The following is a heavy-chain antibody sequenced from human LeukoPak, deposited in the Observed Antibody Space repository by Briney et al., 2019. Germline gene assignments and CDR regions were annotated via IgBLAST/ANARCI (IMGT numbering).Heavy chain of an antibody. D-gene: IGHD1-26*01. V-gene: IGHV4-38-2*02. J-gene: IGHJ4*02. CDR3: ARGRVGATYYFDY. Sequence: SETLSLTCTVSGYSSSIDYYWGWIRQSPGKGLEWIGSIHRSGSTYYNPSLKSRVTISGDTSKSQFSLKLSSVTAADTAVYYCARGRVGATYYFDYWGQGTLVTVSS. CDR2: IHRSGST. CDR1: GYSSSIDYY.